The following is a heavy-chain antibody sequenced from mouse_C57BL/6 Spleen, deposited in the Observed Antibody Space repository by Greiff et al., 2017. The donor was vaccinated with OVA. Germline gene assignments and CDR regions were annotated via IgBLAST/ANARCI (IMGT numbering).Heavy chain of an antibody. CDR3: ARRYYGSSYYFDY. CDR1: GYTFTDYY. V-gene: IGHV1-19*01. D-gene: IGHD1-1*01. Sequence: EVQLQQSGPVLVKPGASVKMSCKASGYTFTDYYMNWVKQSHGKSLEWSGVINTYNGGNRYNQKFKGKATLTVDKSSSTSYMELNSLTSEDSAVYYCARRYYGSSYYFDYWGQGTTLTVSS. J-gene: IGHJ2*01. CDR2: INTYNGGN.